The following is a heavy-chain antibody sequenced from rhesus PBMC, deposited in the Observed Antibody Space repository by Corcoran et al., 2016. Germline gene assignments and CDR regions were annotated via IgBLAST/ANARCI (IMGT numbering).Heavy chain of an antibody. D-gene: IGHD2-39*02. CDR2: IYPGDSDT. CDR1: GYSFTGSW. V-gene: IGHV5-43*01. J-gene: IGHJ4*01. Sequence: EVQLVQSGAEVKRPGESLRISCQTSGYSFTGSWISWVRQMPGKGLEWMGSIYPGDSDTRYNPSFQGHVTISADKSISTTYLQWSSLKASDTATYYCAKGIGGFDYWGQGVLVTVSS. CDR3: AKGIGGFDY.